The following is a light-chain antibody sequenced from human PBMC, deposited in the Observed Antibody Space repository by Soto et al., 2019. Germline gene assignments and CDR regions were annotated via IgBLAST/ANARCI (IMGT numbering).Light chain of an antibody. CDR3: GTWDNSLSAGV. Sequence: QSVLTQPPSVSSAPGQKGTISCSRNSSNIGNNYVSWYQQPPGTAPKLLIYDNNKRPSGIPDRVSRPQSGTSAPLGTHGLQTGDEADYYCGTWDNSLSAGVFGGGTKFPVL. V-gene: IGLV1-51*01. CDR1: SSNIGNNY. CDR2: DNN. J-gene: IGLJ2*01.